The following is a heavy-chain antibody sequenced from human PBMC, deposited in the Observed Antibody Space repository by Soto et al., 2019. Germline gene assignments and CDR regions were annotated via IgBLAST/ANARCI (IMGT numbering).Heavy chain of an antibody. CDR2: IFYSGYT. CDR3: ARGVATPEFDS. CDR1: GGSINSDY. D-gene: IGHD5-12*01. V-gene: IGHV4-59*01. J-gene: IGHJ4*02. Sequence: QVQLQESGPGLVKPSETLSLTCTVSGGSINSDYWSWIRQPPGKGLEWIGYIFYSGYTKHDPSLKSRVTISVDTSKNQFSLTLSSVTAADTAVYYCARGVATPEFDSWGQGTLVTVSS.